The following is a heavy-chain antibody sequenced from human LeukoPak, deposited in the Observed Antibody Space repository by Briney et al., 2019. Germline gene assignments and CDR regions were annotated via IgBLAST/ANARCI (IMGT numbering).Heavy chain of an antibody. V-gene: IGHV4-34*01. Sequence: PSETLSLTCAVYRGSFSGYYWSWIRQPPGKGLEWIGEINHSGSTNYSPSLKSRVTISVDTSKNQFSLKLSSVTAADTAVYYCARDVDSRFDYWGQGTLVTVSS. D-gene: IGHD5-12*01. CDR3: ARDVDSRFDY. J-gene: IGHJ4*02. CDR2: INHSGST. CDR1: RGSFSGYY.